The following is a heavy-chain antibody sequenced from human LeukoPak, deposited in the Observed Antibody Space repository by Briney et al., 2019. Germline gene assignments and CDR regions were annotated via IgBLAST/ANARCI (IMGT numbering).Heavy chain of an antibody. D-gene: IGHD3-22*01. CDR2: ISGSGGST. CDR3: AKGDSSGYYYFYLDY. CDR1: GFTFSSYA. V-gene: IGHV3-23*01. J-gene: IGHJ4*02. Sequence: GGSLRLSCAASGFTFSSYAMSWVRQAPGKGLEWVSAISGSGGSTYYADSVKGRFTISRDNSKNTLYLQMNSLRAEDTAVYYCAKGDSSGYYYFYLDYWGQGTLVTVSS.